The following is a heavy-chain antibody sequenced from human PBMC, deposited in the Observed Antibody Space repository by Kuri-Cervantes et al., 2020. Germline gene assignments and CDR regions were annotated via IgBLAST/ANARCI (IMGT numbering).Heavy chain of an antibody. CDR2: ISGSGGST. V-gene: IGHV3-23*01. CDR1: GFTFSSYA. J-gene: IGHJ4*02. D-gene: IGHD3-10*01. CDR3: ARDFGSAPPSY. Sequence: LSLTCAASGFTFSSYAMSWVRQAPGKGLEWVSAISGSGGSTYYADSVKGRFTISRDNSKNTLYLQMNSLRAEDTAVYYCARDFGSAPPSYWGQGTLVTVSS.